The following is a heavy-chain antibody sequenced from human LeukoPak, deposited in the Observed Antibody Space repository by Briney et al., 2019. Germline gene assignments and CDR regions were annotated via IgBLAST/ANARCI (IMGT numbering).Heavy chain of an antibody. Sequence: GGSLRLSCAASGFIFTGYFMSWVRQAPGKGLEWVASIKHDGSEKYYVDSVRGRFTISRDNTKNLLYLQMSSLRAEDTAVYYCATDRGWRTSGYYLYYFEHWGQGTLVTVSS. CDR2: IKHDGSEK. CDR1: GFIFTGYF. V-gene: IGHV3-7*01. D-gene: IGHD3-3*01. CDR3: ATDRGWRTSGYYLYYFEH. J-gene: IGHJ4*02.